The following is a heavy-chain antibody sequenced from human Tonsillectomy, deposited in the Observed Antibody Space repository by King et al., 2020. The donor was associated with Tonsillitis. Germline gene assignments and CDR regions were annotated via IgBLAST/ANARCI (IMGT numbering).Heavy chain of an antibody. CDR2: INHSGST. D-gene: IGHD6-13*01. V-gene: IGHV4-34*01. CDR3: ARVGSSSLDWYFDL. Sequence: QVQLQQWGAGLLKPSETLSLTCALYGGSFSGYYWSWIRQPPGKRLEWIGEINHSGSTNYNPSLKSRVTISVDTSKNQFSLKLSSVSVADTAVYYCARVGSSSLDWYFDLWGRGKLVTVSS. J-gene: IGHJ2*01. CDR1: GGSFSGYY.